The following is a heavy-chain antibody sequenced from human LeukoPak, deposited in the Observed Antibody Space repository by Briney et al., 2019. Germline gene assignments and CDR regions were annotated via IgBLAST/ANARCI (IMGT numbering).Heavy chain of an antibody. V-gene: IGHV1-46*01. CDR2: INPSGGST. CDR1: GYTFTSYY. Sequence: GASVKVSCKASGYTFTSYYMHWVRQAPGQGLEWMGIINPSGGSTSYAQKFQGRVTMTRDTSTSTVYMELSSLRSEDTAVYYCARDELSYGASYGMDVWGQGTTVTVSS. CDR3: ARDELSYGASYGMDV. J-gene: IGHJ6*02. D-gene: IGHD3-10*01.